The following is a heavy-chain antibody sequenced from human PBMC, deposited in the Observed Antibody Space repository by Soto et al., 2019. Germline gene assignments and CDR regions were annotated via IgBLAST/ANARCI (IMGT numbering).Heavy chain of an antibody. CDR2: IYPGDSDT. D-gene: IGHD6-19*01. J-gene: IGHJ6*02. CDR3: ARHEGSGWYGRYHGMDV. V-gene: IGHV5-51*01. Sequence: PGESLKISCKGSGYSFTSYWIGWVRQMPGKGLEWMGIIYPGDSDTRYSPSFQGQVTISADKSISTAYLQWSSLKASDTAMYYCARHEGSGWYGRYHGMDVWGQGTTVTVSS. CDR1: GYSFTSYW.